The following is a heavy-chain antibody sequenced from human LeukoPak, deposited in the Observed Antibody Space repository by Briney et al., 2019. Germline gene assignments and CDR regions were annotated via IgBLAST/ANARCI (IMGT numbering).Heavy chain of an antibody. CDR1: GYTFTSYY. Sequence: ASVKVSCKASGYTFTSYYMHWVRQAPGQGLEWMGIINPSGGSTSYAQKFQGRVTMTRDMPTSTVYMELSSLRSEDTAVYYCATVRSWFGEFVDYWGQGTLVTVSS. CDR2: INPSGGST. CDR3: ATVRSWFGEFVDY. D-gene: IGHD3-10*01. V-gene: IGHV1-46*01. J-gene: IGHJ4*02.